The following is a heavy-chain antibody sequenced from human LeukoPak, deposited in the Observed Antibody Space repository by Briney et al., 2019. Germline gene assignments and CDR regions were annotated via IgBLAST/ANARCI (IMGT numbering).Heavy chain of an antibody. Sequence: GGSLRLSCAASGFTFSNYAMNWFRQAPGKGLEWVSVISGSGGSTDYADSVKGRFTISRDNSKNTVYLQMNSLRAEDTAIYFYAKDGAATIYYCAYWGQGTLVTVSS. CDR3: AKDGAATIYYCAY. CDR1: GFTFSNYA. CDR2: ISGSGGST. V-gene: IGHV3-23*01. J-gene: IGHJ4*02. D-gene: IGHD5-12*01.